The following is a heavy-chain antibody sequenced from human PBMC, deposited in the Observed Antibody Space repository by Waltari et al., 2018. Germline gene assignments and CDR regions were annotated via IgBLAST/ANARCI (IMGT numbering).Heavy chain of an antibody. J-gene: IGHJ4*02. Sequence: QVQLVQSGAEVKKPGSSVKVSCKASGGTFSSYAISWVRQAPGQGLEWMGGIIPILGTANYAQKFQGRVTITADESTSTAYMELSSLRSEDTAVYYCARDSSSSGFLIGLYYFDYWGQGTLVTVSS. CDR3: ARDSSSSGFLIGLYYFDY. D-gene: IGHD6-6*01. CDR1: GGTFSSYA. CDR2: IIPILGTA. V-gene: IGHV1-69*12.